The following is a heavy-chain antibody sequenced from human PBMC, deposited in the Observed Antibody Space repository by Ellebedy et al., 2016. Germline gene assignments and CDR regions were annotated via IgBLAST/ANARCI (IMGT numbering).Heavy chain of an antibody. CDR1: GYTFTSYD. J-gene: IGHJ6*03. V-gene: IGHV1-8*01. Sequence: ASVKVSCXASGYTFTSYDINWVRQATGQGLEWMGWMNPNSGNTGYAQKFQGRVTMTRNTSISTAYMELSSLRSEDTAVYYCATPRVGVIAARPGKYYYYYMDVWGKGTTVTVSS. CDR2: MNPNSGNT. CDR3: ATPRVGVIAARPGKYYYYYMDV. D-gene: IGHD6-6*01.